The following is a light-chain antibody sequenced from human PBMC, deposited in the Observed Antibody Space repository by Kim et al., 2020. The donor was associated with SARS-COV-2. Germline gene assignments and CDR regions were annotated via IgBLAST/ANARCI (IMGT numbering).Light chain of an antibody. CDR2: GKY. Sequence: SYELTQDPAVSVALGQTVRLTCQGDSLRNYYATWYQQRPGQAPTLVLYGKYDRPSGIPDRFSGSAPGNTASLPITGAQAEDEGDYYCSSRDSTGDHVVFG. J-gene: IGLJ3*02. CDR3: SSRDSTGDHVV. CDR1: SLRNYY. V-gene: IGLV3-19*01.